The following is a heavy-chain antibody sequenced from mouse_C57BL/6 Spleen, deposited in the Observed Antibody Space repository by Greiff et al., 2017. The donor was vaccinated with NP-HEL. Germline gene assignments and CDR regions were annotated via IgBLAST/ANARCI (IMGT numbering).Heavy chain of an antibody. CDR1: GFSLTSYG. J-gene: IGHJ4*01. CDR2: IWSGGST. V-gene: IGHV2-2*01. D-gene: IGHD1-1*01. CDR3: ARNYPFPTDYAMDY. Sequence: VKLMESGPGLVQPSQSLSITCTVSGFSLTSYGVHWVRQSPGKGLEWLGVIWSGGSTDYNAAFISRLSISKDNSKSQVFFKMNSLQADDTAIYYCARNYPFPTDYAMDYWGQGTSVTVSS.